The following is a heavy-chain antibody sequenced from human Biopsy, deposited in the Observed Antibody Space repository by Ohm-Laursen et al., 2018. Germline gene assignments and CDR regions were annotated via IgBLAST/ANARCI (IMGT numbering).Heavy chain of an antibody. CDR2: INSVDTI. Sequence: SLRLSCTASGLIFSDYYMSWIRQAPGKGLEWVSNINSVDTIYYADSVRGRFTISRDNAKNSLYLQMNSLRVEDTAVYYCARSVGIMAAPIDYWGQGTLVTVSS. CDR3: ARSVGIMAAPIDY. CDR1: GLIFSDYY. J-gene: IGHJ4*02. V-gene: IGHV3-11*01. D-gene: IGHD3-16*01.